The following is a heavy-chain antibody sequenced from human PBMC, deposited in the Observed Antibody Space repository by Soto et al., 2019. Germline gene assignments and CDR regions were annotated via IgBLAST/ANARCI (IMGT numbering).Heavy chain of an antibody. Sequence: GESLKISCKGSGYSFTSYWIGWVRQMPGKGLEWMGIIYPGDSDTRYSPSFQGQVTISADKSISTAYLQWSSLKASDTAMYYCASHTDSYYYGSGSYYKRQDAFDIWGKGTVVTVS. CDR3: ASHTDSYYYGSGSYYKRQDAFDI. CDR1: GYSFTSYW. J-gene: IGHJ3*02. V-gene: IGHV5-51*01. D-gene: IGHD3-10*01. CDR2: IYPGDSDT.